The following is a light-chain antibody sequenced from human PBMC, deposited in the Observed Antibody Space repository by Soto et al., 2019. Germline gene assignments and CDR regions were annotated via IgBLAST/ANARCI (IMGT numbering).Light chain of an antibody. J-gene: IGLJ1*01. Sequence: QSVLTQPPSVSGAPGQRVTISCTGSSLNIGAGYDVHWYQQLPGTAPKLLIYGNSNRPSGVPDRFSGSKSGTSASLAITGLQAEDEDDYYCQSYDSSLSGSYVFGTGTKLTVL. CDR2: GNS. CDR1: SLNIGAGYD. CDR3: QSYDSSLSGSYV. V-gene: IGLV1-40*01.